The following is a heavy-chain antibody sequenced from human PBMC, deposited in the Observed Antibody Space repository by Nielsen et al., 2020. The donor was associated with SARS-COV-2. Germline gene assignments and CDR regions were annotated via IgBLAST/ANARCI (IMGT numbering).Heavy chain of an antibody. Sequence: GESLKISCAASGFTFSSYAMSWVRQAPGKGLEWVSAISGSGGSTYYADSVKGRFTISRDNSKNTLYLQMNSLGAEDTAVYYCAKSSGSGIGVDVWGQGTTVTVSS. CDR2: ISGSGGST. CDR3: AKSSGSGIGVDV. CDR1: GFTFSSYA. J-gene: IGHJ6*02. D-gene: IGHD3-10*01. V-gene: IGHV3-23*01.